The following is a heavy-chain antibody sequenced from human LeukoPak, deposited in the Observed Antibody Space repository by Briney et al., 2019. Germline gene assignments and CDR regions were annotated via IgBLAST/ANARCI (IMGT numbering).Heavy chain of an antibody. V-gene: IGHV3-48*01. J-gene: IGHJ4*02. CDR3: ARGRDGWYFDY. CDR1: GFTFSSYS. Sequence: GGSLRLSCAASGFTFSSYSMNWVRQAPGKGLEWVSYISSSSSSIYYADSVKGRFTISRDNTKNSLYLQMNSLRAEDTAVYYCARGRDGWYFDYWGQGTLVSVSS. D-gene: IGHD2-15*01. CDR2: ISSSSSSI.